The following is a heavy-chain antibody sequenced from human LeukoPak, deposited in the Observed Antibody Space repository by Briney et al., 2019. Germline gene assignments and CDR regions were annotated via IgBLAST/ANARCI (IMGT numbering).Heavy chain of an antibody. CDR1: GFTFSSYS. CDR2: ISSSSSTI. V-gene: IGHV3-48*01. CDR3: ARDLGGLRRAIGY. D-gene: IGHD3-16*01. J-gene: IGHJ4*02. Sequence: GGSLRLSCAASGFTFSSYSMNWVRQAPGKGLEWVSYISSSSSTIYYADSVKGRFTISRDNAKNSLYLQMNSLRAEDTAVYYCARDLGGLRRAIGYWGQGTLVTVSS.